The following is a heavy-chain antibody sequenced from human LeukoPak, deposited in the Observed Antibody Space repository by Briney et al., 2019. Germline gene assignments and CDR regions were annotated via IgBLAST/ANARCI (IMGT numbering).Heavy chain of an antibody. D-gene: IGHD2-21*01. CDR1: GGSISSYY. V-gene: IGHV4-59*01. CDR2: IYYSGST. Sequence: SETLSLTCTVSGGSISSYYWSWIRQPPGKGLEWIGYIYYSGSTNYNPSLKSRVTISVDTSKNQFSLKLSSVTAADTAVYYCARARGAYCGGDCYWPFDYWGQGTLVTVSS. J-gene: IGHJ4*02. CDR3: ARARGAYCGGDCYWPFDY.